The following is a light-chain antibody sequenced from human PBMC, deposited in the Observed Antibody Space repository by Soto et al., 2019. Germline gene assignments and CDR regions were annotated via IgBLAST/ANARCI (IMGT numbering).Light chain of an antibody. V-gene: IGKV3-15*01. J-gene: IGKJ1*01. CDR2: GAS. CDR3: QQYNNWPA. CDR1: QSVNSN. Sequence: EIVMMQSPATLSVSPGERATLSCRASQSVNSNLAWYQQKPGQAPRLLIYGASTRATDIPARFSGSGSGTEFALTISSLQSEDSAVYYCQQYNNWPAFGQGTKV.